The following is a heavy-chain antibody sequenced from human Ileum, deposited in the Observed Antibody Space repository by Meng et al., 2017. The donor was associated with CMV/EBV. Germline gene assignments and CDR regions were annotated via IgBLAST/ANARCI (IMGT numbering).Heavy chain of an antibody. Sequence: SGFTFSSYAMSWARQAPGKGLEWVAVIYSGITNIYYADSVEGRFTISRDDSKNTLYLQMNSLRAEDTALYYCAKHQGSGNYYNYLDYWGQGTLVTVSS. D-gene: IGHD3-10*01. CDR2: IYSGITNI. V-gene: IGHV3-23*03. CDR3: AKHQGSGNYYNYLDY. CDR1: GFTFSSYA. J-gene: IGHJ4*02.